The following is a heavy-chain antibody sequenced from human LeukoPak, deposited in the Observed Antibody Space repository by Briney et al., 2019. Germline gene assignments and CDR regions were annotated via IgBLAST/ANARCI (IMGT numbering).Heavy chain of an antibody. CDR1: GFTFSSYW. CDR3: ARDNSIWDGAFDI. CDR2: IKRDGSEK. D-gene: IGHD6-13*01. V-gene: IGHV3-7*01. Sequence: GGSLRLSCAASGFTFSSYWMSWVRQAPGKGLEWVAKIKRDGSEKYYVDSVKGRFTISRDNAKNSLSLQMNSLRAEDTAIYYCARDNSIWDGAFDIWGRGTMVTVSS. J-gene: IGHJ3*02.